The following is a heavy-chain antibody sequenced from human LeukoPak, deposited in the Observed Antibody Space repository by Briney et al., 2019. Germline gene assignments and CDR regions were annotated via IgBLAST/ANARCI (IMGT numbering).Heavy chain of an antibody. CDR3: ASLRGARIAVPDFDY. CDR1: GGSFSGYY. J-gene: IGHJ4*02. V-gene: IGHV4-34*01. Sequence: KPSETLSLTCAVYGGSFSGYYWSWIRQPPGKGLEWIGEINHSGSTNYNPSLKSRVTISVVTSKNQFSLKLSSVTAADTAVYYCASLRGARIAVPDFDYWGQGTLVT. D-gene: IGHD6-19*01. CDR2: INHSGST.